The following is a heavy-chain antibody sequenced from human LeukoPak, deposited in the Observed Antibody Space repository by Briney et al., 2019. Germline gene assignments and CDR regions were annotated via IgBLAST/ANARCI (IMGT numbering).Heavy chain of an antibody. J-gene: IGHJ4*02. CDR3: ARGHDYGDPPFDY. D-gene: IGHD4-17*01. Sequence: KPSETLSLTCAVYGGSFSGYYWSWIRQPPGKGLEWIGEINHSGSTNYNPSLKSRVTISVDTSKNQFSLKLSSVTAADTAVYYCARGHDYGDPPFDYWGQGTLVTVSS. CDR2: INHSGST. V-gene: IGHV4-34*01. CDR1: GGSFSGYY.